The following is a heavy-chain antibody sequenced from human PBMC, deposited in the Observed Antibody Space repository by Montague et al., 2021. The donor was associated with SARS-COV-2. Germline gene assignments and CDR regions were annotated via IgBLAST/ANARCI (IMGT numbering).Heavy chain of an antibody. CDR3: ARSPRGSGTGWLDY. V-gene: IGHV3-7*01. Sequence: SRRLSCAASGFTSGDYQMTWVRQAPGKGLQWVANINQDETAKTYVDSVKGRFTISRDNAKNSLILQTNSLKDEDTAVYYCARSPRGSGTGWLDYWGQGTLVTVSS. CDR1: GFTSGDYQ. D-gene: IGHD3/OR15-3a*01. CDR2: INQDETAK. J-gene: IGHJ4*02.